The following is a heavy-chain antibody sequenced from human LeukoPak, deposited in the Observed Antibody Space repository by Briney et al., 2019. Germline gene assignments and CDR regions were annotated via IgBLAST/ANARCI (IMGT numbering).Heavy chain of an antibody. Sequence: GGSLRLSCAASGFSFSRSSIIWFRQAPGKGLEWVSSISVGDRPYTYYADSLKGRFTISRDNARNLVNLQMSSLRAEDTAVYYCATKTRWDGDRWGQGTLVTVSS. D-gene: IGHD3-10*01. CDR1: GFSFSRSS. CDR2: ISVGDRPYT. J-gene: IGHJ4*02. CDR3: ATKTRWDGDR. V-gene: IGHV3-21*06.